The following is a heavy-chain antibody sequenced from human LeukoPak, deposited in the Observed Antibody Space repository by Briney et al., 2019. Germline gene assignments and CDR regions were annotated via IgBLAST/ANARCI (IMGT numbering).Heavy chain of an antibody. J-gene: IGHJ4*02. V-gene: IGHV4-4*07. Sequence: SETLSLTCTVSGSSISSYYWSWIRQPAGEGLEWIGRIHSSGSTNYNPSLKSRVTMSVDPYKNHFSLKLRSVTAADTAVYYCARGGNYGDSWGQGTLVTVSS. CDR3: ARGGNYGDS. D-gene: IGHD1-7*01. CDR1: GSSISSYY. CDR2: IHSSGST.